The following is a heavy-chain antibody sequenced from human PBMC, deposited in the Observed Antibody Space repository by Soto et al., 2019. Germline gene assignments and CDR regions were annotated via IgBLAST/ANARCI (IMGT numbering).Heavy chain of an antibody. Sequence: QVQLQESGPGLVKPSGTLSLTCAVSGGSISSSNWWSWVRQPPGKGLEWIGEIYHSGSTYYNPSLKRRVTISVDKSKNHFSLTLSSVTAAAPAVYYCASVWTTVTNWFDPWGQGTLVTVSS. V-gene: IGHV4-4*02. CDR3: ASVWTTVTNWFDP. CDR2: IYHSGST. D-gene: IGHD4-17*01. J-gene: IGHJ5*02. CDR1: GGSISSSNW.